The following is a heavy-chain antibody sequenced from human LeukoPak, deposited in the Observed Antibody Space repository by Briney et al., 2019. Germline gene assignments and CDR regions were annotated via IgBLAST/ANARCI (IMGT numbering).Heavy chain of an antibody. CDR3: AKGGVRGVIISLTD. Sequence: SETLSLTCAVYGGSFSGYYWSWIRQPPGKGLEWIGEINHSGSTNYNPSLKSRVTISVDTSKNQFSPKLSSVTAADTAVYYCAKGGVRGVIISLTDWGQGTLVTVSS. V-gene: IGHV4-34*01. CDR2: INHSGST. CDR1: GGSFSGYY. D-gene: IGHD3-10*01. J-gene: IGHJ4*02.